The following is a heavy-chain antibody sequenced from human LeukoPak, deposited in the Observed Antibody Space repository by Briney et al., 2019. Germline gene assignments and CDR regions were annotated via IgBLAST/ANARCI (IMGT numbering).Heavy chain of an antibody. D-gene: IGHD3-3*01. CDR3: ARDYDLYDYTQTPYYYYGMDV. J-gene: IGHJ6*02. CDR2: ISYDGSNK. Sequence: PGGSLRLSCAASGFTFSTYAMHWVRQAPGKGLEWVAVISYDGSNKYYADSVKGRFTISRDNSKNTLYLQMNSLRAEDTAVYYCARDYDLYDYTQTPYYYYGMDVWGQGTTVTVSS. V-gene: IGHV3-30-3*01. CDR1: GFTFSTYA.